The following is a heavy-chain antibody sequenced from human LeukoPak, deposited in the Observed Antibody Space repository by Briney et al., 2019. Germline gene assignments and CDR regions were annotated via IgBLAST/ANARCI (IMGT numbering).Heavy chain of an antibody. V-gene: IGHV3-9*01. Sequence: PGGSLRLSCAASGFTFDDYAMHWVRQAPGKGLEWVSGISWNSGSIGYADSVKGRFTISRDNAKNSLYLQMNSLRAEDTALYYCAKDDGSSGYGVYENWGQGTLVTVSS. D-gene: IGHD3-22*01. CDR2: ISWNSGSI. CDR1: GFTFDDYA. J-gene: IGHJ4*02. CDR3: AKDDGSSGYGVYEN.